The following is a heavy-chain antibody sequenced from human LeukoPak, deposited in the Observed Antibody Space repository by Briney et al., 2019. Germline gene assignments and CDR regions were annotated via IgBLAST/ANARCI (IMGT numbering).Heavy chain of an antibody. Sequence: GGSLRLSCAASGFTFSSYSMNWVCQAPGKGLEWVSSISSTSSNIYYADSVKGRFTISRDNSKNTLYLQMNSLRAEGTAVYYCARSGYSYGFSAFDIWGQGTMVTVSS. J-gene: IGHJ3*02. CDR1: GFTFSSYS. CDR2: ISSTSSNI. CDR3: ARSGYSYGFSAFDI. D-gene: IGHD5-18*01. V-gene: IGHV3-21*04.